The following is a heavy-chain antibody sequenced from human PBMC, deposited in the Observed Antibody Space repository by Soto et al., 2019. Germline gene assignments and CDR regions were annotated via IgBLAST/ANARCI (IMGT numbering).Heavy chain of an antibody. CDR1: GLTFSGYA. V-gene: IGHV3-23*01. Sequence: EVQLLESGGGLVQPGGSLRLSCEASGLTFSGYAMSWVRQAPGKGLEWVSVISGSGGSTYYADSVKGRFSISRDNSKNTLYLQMNSLRAEDTAVYYCANRGSGGYFGYWGQGTLVTVSS. CDR3: ANRGSGGYFGY. J-gene: IGHJ4*02. D-gene: IGHD3-3*01. CDR2: ISGSGGST.